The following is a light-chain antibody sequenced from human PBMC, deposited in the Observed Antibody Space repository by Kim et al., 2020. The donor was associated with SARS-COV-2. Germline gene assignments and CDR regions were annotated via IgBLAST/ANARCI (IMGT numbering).Light chain of an antibody. CDR2: AAS. J-gene: IGKJ2*01. CDR1: QSVSSNY. CDR3: QQYDSPMYT. Sequence: EIVLTQSPGTLSLSPGERATLSCRASQSVSSNYLAWYQQKSGQAPRLLIYAASSRATGIPDRFSGSGSGTDFTLTISRLEPEDFAVYYCQQYDSPMYTFGQGTKLEIK. V-gene: IGKV3-20*01.